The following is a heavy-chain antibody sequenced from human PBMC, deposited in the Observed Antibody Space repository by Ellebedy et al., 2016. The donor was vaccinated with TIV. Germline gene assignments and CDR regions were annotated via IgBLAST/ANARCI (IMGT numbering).Heavy chain of an antibody. J-gene: IGHJ5*01. Sequence: AASVKVSCKASGFTFTRYGINWVRQAPGQGLEWMGWISGYSGNTDYAQKFQGRVTMTTDTGTNTGYMELTSPTSDDTAVYYCARGSGPNWLDPWGQGTLVTVSS. CDR2: ISGYSGNT. V-gene: IGHV1-18*04. D-gene: IGHD6-19*01. CDR3: ARGSGPNWLDP. CDR1: GFTFTRYG.